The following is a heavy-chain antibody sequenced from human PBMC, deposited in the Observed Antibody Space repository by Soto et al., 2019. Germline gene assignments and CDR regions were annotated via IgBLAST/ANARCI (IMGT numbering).Heavy chain of an antibody. V-gene: IGHV4-4*07. CDR3: ARGRRFSDWFDP. Sequence: SETLSLTCTVSGGTMNSYYWTWIRQPAGKGLEWIGRIYSSGGTKYNPSLQSRVTMPLDTSKNQFSLRLTSVTAADTAVYYCARGRRFSDWFDPWGQGTLVTVSS. D-gene: IGHD3-3*01. CDR2: IYSSGGT. CDR1: GGTMNSYY. J-gene: IGHJ5*02.